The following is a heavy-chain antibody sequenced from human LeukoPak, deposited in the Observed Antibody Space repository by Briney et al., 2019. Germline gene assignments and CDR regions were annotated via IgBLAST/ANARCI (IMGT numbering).Heavy chain of an antibody. CDR3: ARRNYYDSTGYWNY. CDR2: IHHSGST. CDR1: GGSFSGYY. Sequence: PSETLSLTCAVYGGSFSGYYWSWIRQPPGKGLEWIGEIHHSGSTKDNPSLKSRVTISVDKSKRQFSLRLSSVTAADTAVYYCARRNYYDSTGYWNYWGQGTLVTVSS. V-gene: IGHV4-34*01. D-gene: IGHD3-22*01. J-gene: IGHJ4*02.